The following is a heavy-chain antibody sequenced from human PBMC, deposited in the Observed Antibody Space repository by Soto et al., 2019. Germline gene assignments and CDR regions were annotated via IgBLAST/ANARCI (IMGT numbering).Heavy chain of an antibody. CDR3: ARGARLLWFGEFYFDY. J-gene: IGHJ4*02. V-gene: IGHV1-69*02. CDR1: GGTFSSYT. CDR2: IIPILGIA. Sequence: SVKVSCKASGGTFSSYTISWVRQAPGQGLEWMGRIIPILGIANYAQKFQGRVTIIADKSTSTAYMELSSLRSEDTAVYYCARGARLLWFGEFYFDYWGQGTLVTVSS. D-gene: IGHD3-10*01.